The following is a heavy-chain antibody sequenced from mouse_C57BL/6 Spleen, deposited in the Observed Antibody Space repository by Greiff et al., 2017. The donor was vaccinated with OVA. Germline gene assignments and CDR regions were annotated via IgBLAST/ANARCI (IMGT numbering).Heavy chain of an antibody. V-gene: IGHV1-62-2*01. D-gene: IGHD2-3*01. CDR2: FYPGSGSL. CDR1: GYTFTEYT. Sequence: QVHVKQSGAELVKPGASVKLSCKASGYTFTEYTIHWVKQRSGQGLEWIGWFYPGSGSLKYNEKFKDKATLTADKSSSTVYMELSRLKSEDSAVYFCARHEPGLLRGDYFDYWGRGTTLTVSS. J-gene: IGHJ2*01. CDR3: ARHEPGLLRGDYFDY.